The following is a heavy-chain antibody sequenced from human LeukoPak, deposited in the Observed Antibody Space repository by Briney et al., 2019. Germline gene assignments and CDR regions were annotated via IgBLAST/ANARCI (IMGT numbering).Heavy chain of an antibody. CDR2: ISGSGGNT. CDR3: EKGLGWFGELRGYGMDV. Sequence: PGGSLRLSCAASGFTFSNYAMSWVRQAPGKGLEWVSGISGSGGNTYSADSVKGRFTISRDNSKNTLYLQMNSLRAEDTAIFYCEKGLGWFGELRGYGMDVWGQGTTVTVSS. D-gene: IGHD3-10*01. V-gene: IGHV3-23*01. J-gene: IGHJ6*02. CDR1: GFTFSNYA.